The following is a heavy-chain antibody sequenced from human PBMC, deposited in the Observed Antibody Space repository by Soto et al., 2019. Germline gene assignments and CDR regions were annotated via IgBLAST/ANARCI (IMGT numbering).Heavy chain of an antibody. V-gene: IGHV1-3*01. D-gene: IGHD6-6*01. CDR2: INAGNGNT. J-gene: IGHJ6*03. CDR3: ARELVAYNYYYYMDV. CDR1: GYTFTSYA. Sequence: ASVKVSCKASGYTFTSYAMHWVSQAPGQRLEGMGWINAGNGNTKYSQKFQGRVTITRDTSASTAYMELSSLRSEDTAVYYCARELVAYNYYYYMDVWGKGTTVTVSS.